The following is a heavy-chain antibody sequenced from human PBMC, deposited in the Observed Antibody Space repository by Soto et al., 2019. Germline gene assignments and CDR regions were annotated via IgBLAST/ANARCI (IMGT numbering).Heavy chain of an antibody. J-gene: IGHJ4*02. Sequence: GGSLRLSCAASGFTFISYAMSWVLQAPGKGLEWVSAISGSGGSTYYADSVKGRFTISRDNSKNTLYLQMNSLRAEDTAVYYCAKESVYSSGWYFDYWGQGTLVTVSS. D-gene: IGHD6-19*01. V-gene: IGHV3-23*01. CDR2: ISGSGGST. CDR1: GFTFISYA. CDR3: AKESVYSSGWYFDY.